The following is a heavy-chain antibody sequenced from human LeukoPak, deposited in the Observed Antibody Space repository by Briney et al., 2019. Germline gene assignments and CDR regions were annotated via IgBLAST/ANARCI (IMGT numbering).Heavy chain of an antibody. V-gene: IGHV5-51*01. J-gene: IGHJ6*02. CDR2: IYPGDSDT. CDR3: ARLGIAAAGTGDGMDV. D-gene: IGHD6-13*01. CDR1: GYSFTSYW. Sequence: GESLKISCKGSGYSFTSYWIGWVRQMPGKGLEWMGIIYPGDSDTRYSPSFRGQVTISADKSISTAYLQWSSLKASDTAMYYCARLGIAAAGTGDGMDVWGQGTTVTVSS.